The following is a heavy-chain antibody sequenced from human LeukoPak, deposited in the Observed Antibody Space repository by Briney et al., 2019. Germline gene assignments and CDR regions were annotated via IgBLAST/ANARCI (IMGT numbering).Heavy chain of an antibody. V-gene: IGHV1-2*02. CDR2: INPNSGGT. Sequence: ASVKVSCKASGYTFTGYYMHWVRQAPGQGLEWMGWINPNSGGTNYAQKFQGRVTMTRGTSISTAYMELSRLRSDDTAVYYCARVSSSSWYYYYYYMDVWGKGTTVTVSS. CDR3: ARVSSSSWYYYYYYMDV. J-gene: IGHJ6*03. CDR1: GYTFTGYY. D-gene: IGHD6-13*01.